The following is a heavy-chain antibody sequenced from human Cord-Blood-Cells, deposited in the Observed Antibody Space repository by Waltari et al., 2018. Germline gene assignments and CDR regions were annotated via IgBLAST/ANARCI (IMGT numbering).Heavy chain of an antibody. D-gene: IGHD6-6*01. CDR3: ARVFGGWIAASLGY. CDR1: GYTFTSYD. CDR2: MKPNSGNT. J-gene: IGHJ4*02. V-gene: IGHV1-8*01. Sequence: QVQLVQPGAAVKHHGPSVKLPCKASGYTFTSYDINWVRHATGQGLEWMGWMKPNSGNTGYAQKVQGRVTMTRNTSISTAYMELSSLRSEETTVYYCARVFGGWIAASLGYWGQGTLVTVSS.